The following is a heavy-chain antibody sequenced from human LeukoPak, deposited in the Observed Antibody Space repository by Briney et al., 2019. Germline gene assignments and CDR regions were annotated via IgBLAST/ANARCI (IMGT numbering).Heavy chain of an antibody. CDR2: INSDGSST. J-gene: IGHJ5*02. D-gene: IGHD3-9*01. V-gene: IGHV3-74*01. Sequence: GGSLRLSCAASGFTFSSYWMHWVRQAPGKGLVWVSRINSDGSSTSYADSVKGRFTISRDNAKNTLYLQMNSLRAEDTAVYYCARVVSVYDILTGYYSDTFDPWGQGTLVTVSS. CDR1: GFTFSSYW. CDR3: ARVVSVYDILTGYYSDTFDP.